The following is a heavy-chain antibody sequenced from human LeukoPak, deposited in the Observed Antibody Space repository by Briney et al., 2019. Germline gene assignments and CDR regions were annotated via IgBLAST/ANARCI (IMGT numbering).Heavy chain of an antibody. CDR3: ARYDWGYYKYYGLDV. D-gene: IGHD3-16*01. Sequence: SETLSLTCTVSGDSISSYYWSWIRQPPGRGLEWIGYIYYSGSTNYNPSLKSRVIMSADTSKNQLYLTLISVTAADTAVYYCARYDWGYYKYYGLDVWGQGTTVTVSS. CDR2: IYYSGST. V-gene: IGHV4-59*01. CDR1: GDSISSYY. J-gene: IGHJ6*02.